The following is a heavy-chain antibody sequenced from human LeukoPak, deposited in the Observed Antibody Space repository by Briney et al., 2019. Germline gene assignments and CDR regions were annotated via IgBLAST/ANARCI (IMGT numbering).Heavy chain of an antibody. CDR3: ARDLSLAIFGSEWDFDL. CDR1: GFTFSSYA. CDR2: ISYDGSNK. Sequence: GGSLRLSCAASGFTFSSYAMHWVRQAPGKGLEWVAVISYDGSNKYYADSVKGRFTISRDNAKNSLYLQMNSLRAEDTAVYYCARDLSLAIFGSEWDFDLWGRGTLVTVSS. D-gene: IGHD3-3*01. V-gene: IGHV3-30*04. J-gene: IGHJ2*01.